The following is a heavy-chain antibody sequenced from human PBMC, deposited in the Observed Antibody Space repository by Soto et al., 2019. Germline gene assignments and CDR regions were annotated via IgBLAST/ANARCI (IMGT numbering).Heavy chain of an antibody. CDR1: GGSVSSGNFY. D-gene: IGHD3-9*01. CDR2: IYYSGST. CDR3: ARGRNGLVLY. Sequence: PSETLSLTCTVSGGSVSSGNFYWSWIRQPPGKGLEWTGFIYYSGSTNYNPSLKSRVTISVDTSKNQFSLQLSSVTAADTAVYYCARGRNGLVLYWGQGTLVTVSS. J-gene: IGHJ4*02. V-gene: IGHV4-61*01.